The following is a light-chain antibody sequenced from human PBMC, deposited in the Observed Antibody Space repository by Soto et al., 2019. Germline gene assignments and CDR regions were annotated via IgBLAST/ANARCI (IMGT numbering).Light chain of an antibody. Sequence: EIVLTQSPATLSLSPGERATLSCRASQSVSSYLAWYQQKPGQAPTLXIYDASNRATGIPARFSGSGSGTDFTPTISSLEPEDFAVYYCQQRSNWPPITFGQGTRLEIK. CDR1: QSVSSY. CDR3: QQRSNWPPIT. V-gene: IGKV3-11*01. J-gene: IGKJ5*01. CDR2: DAS.